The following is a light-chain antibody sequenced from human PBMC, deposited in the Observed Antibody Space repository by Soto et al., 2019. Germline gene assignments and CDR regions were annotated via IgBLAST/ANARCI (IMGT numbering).Light chain of an antibody. CDR1: QDISIL. V-gene: IGKV1-12*02. Sequence: DIQMTQSPSSVSASIGDTVTITCRASQDISILLAWYQQKPGRAPKLLIYGASTLESWVPSRFSGSGSGTDFTLTISSLQPEDFATYYCQQLESYPSTFGGGTKVDIK. CDR2: GAS. CDR3: QQLESYPST. J-gene: IGKJ4*01.